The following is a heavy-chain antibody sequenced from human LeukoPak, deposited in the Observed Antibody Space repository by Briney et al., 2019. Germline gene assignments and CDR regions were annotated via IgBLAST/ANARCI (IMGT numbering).Heavy chain of an antibody. J-gene: IGHJ4*02. V-gene: IGHV4-4*07. CDR2: IYTSGST. D-gene: IGHD1-1*01. CDR1: GGSISSYY. CDR3: ARDGSPHWNDALDY. Sequence: KPSETLSLTCTVSGGSISSYYCSWIRQPAGKGLEWIGRIYTSGSTNYNPSLKSRVTMSVDTSKNQFSLKLSSVTAADTAVYYCARDGSPHWNDALDYWGQGTLVTVSS.